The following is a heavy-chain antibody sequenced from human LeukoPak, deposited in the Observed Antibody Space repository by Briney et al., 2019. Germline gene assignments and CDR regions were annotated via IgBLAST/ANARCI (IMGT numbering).Heavy chain of an antibody. CDR3: AKDGSSRWYYGMDV. D-gene: IGHD6-13*01. CDR2: ITSSGSSM. J-gene: IGHJ6*02. Sequence: GGSLRLSCAGSGFTFSGYSLNWVRQAPGKGLEWVSSITSSGSSMYYEDSVKGRFTISRDNSKNTLYLQMNSLRAEDTAVYYCAKDGSSRWYYGMDVWGQGTTVTVSS. CDR1: GFTFSGYS. V-gene: IGHV3-21*01.